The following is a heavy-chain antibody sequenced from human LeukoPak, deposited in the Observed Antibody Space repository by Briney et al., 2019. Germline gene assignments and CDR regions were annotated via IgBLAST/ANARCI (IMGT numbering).Heavy chain of an antibody. CDR1: GFGFDAYT. J-gene: IGHJ4*02. D-gene: IGHD3-10*01. CDR3: AKDMNYHASGNYYNGFLDN. CDR2: ITWDGGTS. V-gene: IGHV3-43*01. Sequence: GGSLRLSCTASGFGFDAYTMHWVRQAPGKGLEWVSLITWDGGTSYYGDSVKGRFTISRDNSKNSLYLRMNSLRTEDTAVYYCAKDMNYHASGNYYNGFLDNWGQGTLVTVSS.